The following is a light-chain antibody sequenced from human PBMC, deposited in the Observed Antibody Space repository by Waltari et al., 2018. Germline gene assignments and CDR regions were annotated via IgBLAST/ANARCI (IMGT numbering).Light chain of an antibody. CDR1: SGDVGGDVS. CDR3: ASQSGNNVVM. J-gene: IGLJ3*02. Sequence: QSALTQPASVSGSPGQSISISCIGSSGDVGGDVSVSWYQDQPGQAPKVIISDGSSRPSGVSDRFSGSKFGDTASLTISDLQPEDEATYYCASQSGNNVVMFGGGTKLTVL. CDR2: DGS. V-gene: IGLV2-14*03.